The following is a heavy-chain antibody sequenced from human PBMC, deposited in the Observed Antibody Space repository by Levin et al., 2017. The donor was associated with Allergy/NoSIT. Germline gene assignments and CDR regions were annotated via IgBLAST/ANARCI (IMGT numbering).Heavy chain of an antibody. J-gene: IGHJ6*02. CDR2: INHSGST. V-gene: IGHV4-34*01. CDR3: ARVSSAILTGYYPPAPSLYGMDV. CDR1: GGSFSGYY. Sequence: SETLSLTCAVYGGSFSGYYWSWIRQPPGKGLEWIGEINHSGSTNYNPSLKSRVTISVDTSKNQFSLKLSSVTAADTAVYYCARVSSAILTGYYPPAPSLYGMDVWGQGTTVTVSS. D-gene: IGHD3-9*01.